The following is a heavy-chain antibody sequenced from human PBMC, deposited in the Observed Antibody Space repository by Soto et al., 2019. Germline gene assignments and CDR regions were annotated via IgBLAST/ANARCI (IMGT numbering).Heavy chain of an antibody. Sequence: SETLSLTCSVYGGPFSDYYWSWIRQPPGKGLEWIGEINHSGSTNYNPSLKSRVTISVHTSKNQFSLKLSSVTAADTAVYYCARARKGSGSDYYYYYGMDVWGQGTTVTVSS. CDR2: INHSGST. CDR3: ARARKGSGSDYYYYYGMDV. J-gene: IGHJ6*02. D-gene: IGHD3-3*01. CDR1: GGPFSDYY. V-gene: IGHV4-34*01.